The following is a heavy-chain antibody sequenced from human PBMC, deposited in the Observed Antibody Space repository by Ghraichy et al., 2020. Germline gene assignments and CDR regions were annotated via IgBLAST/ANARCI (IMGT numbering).Heavy chain of an antibody. CDR3: ARQSSSLVYYFDY. CDR1: GFTFSSYW. D-gene: IGHD6-13*01. V-gene: IGHV3-7*03. J-gene: IGHJ4*02. Sequence: GSLRLSCAASGFTFSSYWMSWVRQAPGKGLEWVANIKQDGSEKYYVDSVKGRFTISRDNAKNSLYLQMNSLRAEDTAVYYCARQSSSLVYYFDYWGQGTLVTVSS. CDR2: IKQDGSEK.